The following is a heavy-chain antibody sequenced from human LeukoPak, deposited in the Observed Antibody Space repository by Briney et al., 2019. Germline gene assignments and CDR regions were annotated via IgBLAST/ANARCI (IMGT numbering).Heavy chain of an antibody. CDR3: TSGGDCSRTSCYTD. V-gene: IGHV3-15*01. J-gene: IGHJ4*02. CDR1: GFTFSNAW. CDR2: IKSKTYGGAT. D-gene: IGHD2-2*02. Sequence: PVGSLRLSCTASGFTFSNAWMSWVRQAPGEGLEWIGRIKSKTYGGATDYAALVKGRFTISRDDSKNTLYLQMNSLKTEDTAVYYCTSGGDCSRTSCYTDWGQGTLVTVSS.